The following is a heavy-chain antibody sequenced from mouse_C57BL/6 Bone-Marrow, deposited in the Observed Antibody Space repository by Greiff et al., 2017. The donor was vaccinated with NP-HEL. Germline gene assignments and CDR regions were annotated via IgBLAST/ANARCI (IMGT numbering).Heavy chain of an antibody. J-gene: IGHJ1*03. Sequence: EVQLQQSGPGLVKPSQTVFLTCTVTGISITTGNYRWSWIRQFPGNKLEWIGYIYYSGTITYNPSLTSRTTITRDTPKNQFFLEMNSLTAEDTATYYCARERYYGSSRSRYWYFDVWGTGTTVTVSS. CDR2: IYYSGTI. V-gene: IGHV3-5*01. D-gene: IGHD1-1*01. CDR1: GISITTGNYR. CDR3: ARERYYGSSRSRYWYFDV.